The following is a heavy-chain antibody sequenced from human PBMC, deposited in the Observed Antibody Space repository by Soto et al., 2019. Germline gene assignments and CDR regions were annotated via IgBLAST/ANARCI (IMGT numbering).Heavy chain of an antibody. CDR1: GFTFSYYY. D-gene: IGHD1-26*01. CDR2: ISSSSKYT. Sequence: QVQLVESGGGLVKPGGSLRLSCAASGFTFSYYYMSWIRQAPGKGLEWVSYISSSSKYTNYVDSVKGRFTISRDNAKNSLYLQRNSLKAEDTAVYYCARDATGSYIYFDYWGQGNLVTVSS. V-gene: IGHV3-11*05. J-gene: IGHJ4*02. CDR3: ARDATGSYIYFDY.